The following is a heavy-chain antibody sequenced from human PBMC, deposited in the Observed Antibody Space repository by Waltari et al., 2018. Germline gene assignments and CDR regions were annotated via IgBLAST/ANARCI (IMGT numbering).Heavy chain of an antibody. CDR1: GYSFTSYC. J-gene: IGHJ6*02. CDR3: ARTLPPDNKSWHYYFGMDV. D-gene: IGHD1-1*01. V-gene: IGHV5-51*03. Sequence: EVQLVQSGAEVKKPGESLKISCKGSGYSFTSYCIGWVRQMPGKGLEWLGIIYPTDSETRSRPSFQGQVTISVDKSISTAYLQWSSLKASYTAIYYCARTLPPDNKSWHYYFGMDVWGQGTTVTVSS. CDR2: IYPTDSET.